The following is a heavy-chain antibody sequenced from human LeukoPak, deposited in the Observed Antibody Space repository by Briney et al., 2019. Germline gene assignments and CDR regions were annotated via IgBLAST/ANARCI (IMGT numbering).Heavy chain of an antibody. V-gene: IGHV3-15*01. D-gene: IGHD1-26*01. CDR3: TTGHHDSGGVYH. CDR1: GFTFGTGW. CDR2: IKGKTHGGTT. Sequence: GGSLRLSCAASGFTFGTGWLNWVRQAPGKGLEWVGRIKGKTHGGTTDYAAPVKGRFTISRDDSKNTLYLQMNSLKTEDTAVYYCTTGHHDSGGVYHWGQGTLVTVSS. J-gene: IGHJ5*02.